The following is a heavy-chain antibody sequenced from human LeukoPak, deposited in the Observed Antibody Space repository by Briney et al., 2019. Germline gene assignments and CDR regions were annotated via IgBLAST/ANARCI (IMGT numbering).Heavy chain of an antibody. D-gene: IGHD1-26*01. CDR1: GFIFDTHD. CDR2: IRSDGYHT. Sequence: GGSLRLSCGASGFIFDTHDMHWVRQAPGKGLEWVAFIRSDGYHTYYADSVKGRFTITRDNSKNALYLQMNSLRLEDMAVYYCAKPSGSGVDYWGRGTRVTVSS. CDR3: AKPSGSGVDY. V-gene: IGHV3-30*02. J-gene: IGHJ4*02.